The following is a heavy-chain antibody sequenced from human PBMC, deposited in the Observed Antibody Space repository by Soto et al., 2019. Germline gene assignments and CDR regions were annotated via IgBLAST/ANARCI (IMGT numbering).Heavy chain of an antibody. CDR3: ARLTGPYYDSSGYYYGDY. D-gene: IGHD3-22*01. Sequence: SETLSLTCTVSGGSISSGDYYWSWVRQPPGKGLEWIGYIYYSGSTYYNPSLKSRVTISVDTSKTQFSLKLSSVTAADTAVYYCARLTGPYYDSSGYYYGDYWGQGTLVTVSS. V-gene: IGHV4-30-4*01. J-gene: IGHJ4*02. CDR1: GGSISSGDYY. CDR2: IYYSGST.